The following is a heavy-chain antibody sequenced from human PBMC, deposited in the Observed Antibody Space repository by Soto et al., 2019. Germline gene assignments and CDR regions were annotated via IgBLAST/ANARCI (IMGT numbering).Heavy chain of an antibody. Sequence: QVQLVQSGAEVKKPGSSVKVSCKASGGTFSSYAISWVRQAPGQGLEWMGGIFPISGTANYAQKFQGRVTITADESTSTAYMELSSLSSEDTAVYYCARSQGSSTSLEIYYYYYYGMDVWGQGTTVTASS. CDR3: ARSQGSSTSLEIYYYYYYGMDV. CDR1: GGTFSSYA. V-gene: IGHV1-69*01. CDR2: IFPISGTA. D-gene: IGHD2-2*01. J-gene: IGHJ6*02.